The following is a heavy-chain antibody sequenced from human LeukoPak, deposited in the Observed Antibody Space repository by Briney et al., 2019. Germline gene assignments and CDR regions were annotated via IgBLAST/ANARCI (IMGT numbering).Heavy chain of an antibody. V-gene: IGHV5-51*01. CDR3: ARQSRDGSKNRGYYFDY. CDR2: IYPADSDT. J-gene: IGHJ4*02. CDR1: WLVLTYYL. Sequence: GESLKISLRGSWLVLTYYLLELDPPMPGKGLESMGLIYPADSDTTYSPSFQGQVTISADRSISTVYLQWSSLKASDTAMYYCARQSRDGSKNRGYYFDYWGQGTLVTVSS. D-gene: IGHD3-10*01.